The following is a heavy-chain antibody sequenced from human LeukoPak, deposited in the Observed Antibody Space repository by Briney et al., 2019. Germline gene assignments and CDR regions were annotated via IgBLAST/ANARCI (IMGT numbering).Heavy chain of an antibody. J-gene: IGHJ4*02. CDR1: GASISSWY. Sequence: SETLSLTCTVSGASISSWYWSWIRQPPGKGLEWIGYIYGSGNTNYNPSLKSRITMSIDTSKNQFSLELTSVAAADTATYYCARETTLAGFASGLGFNYWGQGILVTVSS. V-gene: IGHV4-59*01. CDR2: IYGSGNT. CDR3: ARETTLAGFASGLGFNY. D-gene: IGHD6-19*01.